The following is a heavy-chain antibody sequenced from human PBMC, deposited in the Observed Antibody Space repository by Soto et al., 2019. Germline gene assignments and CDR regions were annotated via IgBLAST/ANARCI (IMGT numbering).Heavy chain of an antibody. J-gene: IGHJ5*02. D-gene: IGHD2-2*01. CDR1: GYTFSSYT. V-gene: IGHV1-69*02. CDR2: IIPILGIA. CDR3: GRGYCSSTSCPLGIFDP. Sequence: SVKVSCKASGYTFSSYTISWVRQAPGQGLEWMGRIIPILGIANYAQKFQGRVTITADKSTSTAYMELSSLRSEDTAVYYCGRGYCSSTSCPLGIFDPWGQGTLVTVSS.